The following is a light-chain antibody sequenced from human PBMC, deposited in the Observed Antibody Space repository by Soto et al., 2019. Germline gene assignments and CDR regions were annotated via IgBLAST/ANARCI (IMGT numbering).Light chain of an antibody. CDR2: TND. V-gene: IGLV1-44*01. CDR1: SSNIGTSS. Sequence: QSVLTQPPSASGTPGQTVTVSCSGSSSNIGTSSVHWYKHLPGTAPKPLIYTNDQRPSGVPDRFSGSKSGTSASLAISGLQSEDEADYSCAVWDDSLNGHVFGAGTKVTVL. CDR3: AVWDDSLNGHV. J-gene: IGLJ1*01.